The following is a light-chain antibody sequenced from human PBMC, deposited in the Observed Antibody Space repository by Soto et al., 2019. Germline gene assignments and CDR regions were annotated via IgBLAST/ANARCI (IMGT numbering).Light chain of an antibody. J-gene: IGLJ1*01. CDR2: EVT. CDR1: SSDVGEYNS. V-gene: IGLV2-14*01. Sequence: QSALTQPASVSGSPGQSITISCTGTSSDVGEYNSVSWYQQHPGKAPKLIIYEVTNRPSGVSDRLSGSKSGNTASLTISGLQAEDEADYYCRSYTSSSTYVFGVGTKLTVL. CDR3: RSYTSSSTYV.